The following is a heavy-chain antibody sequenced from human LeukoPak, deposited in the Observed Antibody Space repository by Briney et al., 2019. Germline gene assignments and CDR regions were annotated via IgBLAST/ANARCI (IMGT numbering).Heavy chain of an antibody. D-gene: IGHD1-20*01. J-gene: IGHJ5*02. CDR1: GYTFASYG. Sequence: ASVKVSCKASGYTFASYGISWVRQAPGQGLEWMGWINPNSGDTNYAQKFQGRVTMTRDTSITTVYMELSRLRSDDPAVYFCASGWRITGGYNNWVDPWGQGTLVTVSS. CDR3: ASGWRITGGYNNWVDP. V-gene: IGHV1-2*02. CDR2: INPNSGDT.